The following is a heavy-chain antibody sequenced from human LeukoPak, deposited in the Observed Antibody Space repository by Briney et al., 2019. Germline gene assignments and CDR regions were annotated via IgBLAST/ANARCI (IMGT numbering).Heavy chain of an antibody. CDR2: IYYSGST. CDR3: AREGVVPAATIYWYFDL. Sequence: PSETLSLTCTVSGGSISSSSYYWGWIRQPPGKGLEWIGSIYYSGSTYYNPSLKSRVTISVDTSKNQFSLKLSSVTAADTAVYYCAREGVVPAATIYWYFDLWGRGTLVTVSS. CDR1: GGSISSSSYY. J-gene: IGHJ2*01. D-gene: IGHD2-2*01. V-gene: IGHV4-39*02.